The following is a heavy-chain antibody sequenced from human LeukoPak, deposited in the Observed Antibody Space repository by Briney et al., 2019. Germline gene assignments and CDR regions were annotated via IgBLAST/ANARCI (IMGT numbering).Heavy chain of an antibody. D-gene: IGHD6-19*01. V-gene: IGHV1-2*04. J-gene: IGHJ4*02. CDR1: GYTFTGYY. Sequence: ASVKVSCKASGYTFTGYYMHWVRQAPGQGLEWMGWINPNSGGTNYAQKFQGWVTMTRDTSISTAYMELSRLRSDDTAVYYCARGSHIIRKKPAVAGTMGGYWGQGTLVTVSS. CDR3: ARGSHIIRKKPAVAGTMGGY. CDR2: INPNSGGT.